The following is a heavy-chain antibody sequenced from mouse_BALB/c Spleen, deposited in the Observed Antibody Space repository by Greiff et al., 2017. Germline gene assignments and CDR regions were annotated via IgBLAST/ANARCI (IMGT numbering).Heavy chain of an antibody. V-gene: IGHV1-7*01. D-gene: IGHD2-4*01. CDR1: GYTFTSYW. CDR2: INPSTGYT. J-gene: IGHJ2*01. CDR3: ARRDDYDGLFDY. Sequence: QVQLQQSGAELAKPGASVKMSCKASGYTFTSYWMHWVKQRPGQGLEWIGYINPSTGYTEYNQKFKDKATLTADKSSSTAYMQLSSLTSEDSAVYYCARRDDYDGLFDYWGQGTTLTVSS.